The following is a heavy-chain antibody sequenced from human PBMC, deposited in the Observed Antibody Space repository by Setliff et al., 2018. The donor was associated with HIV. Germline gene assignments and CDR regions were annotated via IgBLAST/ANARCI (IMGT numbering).Heavy chain of an antibody. CDR2: LSADSSNK. D-gene: IGHD3-16*01. CDR1: GFTFSTYP. Sequence: GESLTISCSASGFTFSTYPMNWVRQAPGKGLQWVAHLSADSSNKDYADSVKGRFTISRDNAKNSLSLQMNSLRAEDTGVYYCARDLNWAFDYWGQGSLVTVSS. CDR3: ARDLNWAFDY. J-gene: IGHJ4*02. V-gene: IGHV3-48*01.